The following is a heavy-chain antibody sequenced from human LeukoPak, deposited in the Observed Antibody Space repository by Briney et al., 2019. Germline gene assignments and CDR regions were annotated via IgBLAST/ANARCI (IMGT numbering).Heavy chain of an antibody. V-gene: IGHV4-34*01. CDR2: INHSGST. D-gene: IGHD2-2*01. CDR1: GGSFSGYY. Sequence: PSETLSLTCAVYGGSFSGYYWSWIRQPPGKGLEWIGEINHSGSTNYNPSLKSRVTISVDTPKNQFSLKLSSVTAADTAVYYCARGSVNYCSSTSCSGAFDIWGQGTMVTVSS. J-gene: IGHJ3*02. CDR3: ARGSVNYCSSTSCSGAFDI.